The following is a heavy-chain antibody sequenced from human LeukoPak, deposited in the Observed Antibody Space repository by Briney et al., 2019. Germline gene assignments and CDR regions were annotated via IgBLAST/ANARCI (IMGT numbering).Heavy chain of an antibody. V-gene: IGHV1-2*02. Sequence: GASVKVSCKASGYTFTCYYMHWVRQAPGQGLEWMGWINPNSGGTNYAQKLQGRVTMTTDTSTSTAYMELRSLRSDDTAVYYCARDQERWPYTGGSYWGQGTLVTVSS. CDR1: GYTFTCYY. CDR3: ARDQERWPYTGGSY. CDR2: INPNSGGT. D-gene: IGHD5-24*01. J-gene: IGHJ4*02.